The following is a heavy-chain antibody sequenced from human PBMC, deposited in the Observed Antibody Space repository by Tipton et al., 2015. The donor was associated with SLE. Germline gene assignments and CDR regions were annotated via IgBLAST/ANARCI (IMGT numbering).Heavy chain of an antibody. D-gene: IGHD3-3*01. Sequence: TLSLTCTVSGGSINSNSYYWGWIRQSPGKGMEWIGSIYYSGSTYYNPSLKSRVTMSVDTSKNQFSLRLTSVTAADTAVYYCARLEDPFGIFGVPKGWFDPWGQGTLVTVSS. CDR1: GGSINSNSYY. CDR3: ARLEDPFGIFGVPKGWFDP. J-gene: IGHJ5*02. V-gene: IGHV4-39*07. CDR2: IYYSGST.